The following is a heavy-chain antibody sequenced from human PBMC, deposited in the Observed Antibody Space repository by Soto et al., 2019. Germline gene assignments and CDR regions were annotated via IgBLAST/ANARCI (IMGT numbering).Heavy chain of an antibody. CDR3: ARGGRWGDSGSGGLDY. CDR1: GGTFSNYA. Sequence: VQLVQSGAEVKKPGSSVKVSCQTSGGTFSNYAISWVRQAPGQGLEWMGGIIPISGETTFAQRFQGRVTIAADQSTSTTYMALSSLEFEDTAVYYCARGGRWGDSGSGGLDYWGQGTLVTVSS. CDR2: IIPISGET. J-gene: IGHJ4*02. D-gene: IGHD3-10*01. V-gene: IGHV1-69*01.